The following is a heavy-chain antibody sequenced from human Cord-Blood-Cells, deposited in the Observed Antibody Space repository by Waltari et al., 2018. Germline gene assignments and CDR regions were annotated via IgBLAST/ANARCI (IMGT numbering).Heavy chain of an antibody. CDR2: INPNSGGT. Sequence: QVQLVQSGAEVKKPGASVKVSCKASGYTFTGYYMPWVRPTPGQGLEWMGWINPNSGGTNYAQKFQGRVTMTRDTSISTAYMELSRLRSDDTAVYYCARDQEETTVTTAGYWGQGTLVTVSS. CDR3: ARDQEETTVTTAGY. CDR1: GYTFTGYY. J-gene: IGHJ4*02. V-gene: IGHV1-2*02. D-gene: IGHD4-17*01.